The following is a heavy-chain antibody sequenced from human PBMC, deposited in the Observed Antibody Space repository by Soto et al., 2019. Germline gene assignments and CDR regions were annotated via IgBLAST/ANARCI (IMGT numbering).Heavy chain of an antibody. J-gene: IGHJ6*02. V-gene: IGHV3-15*07. CDR3: TTASLAVAGTPTDYYYYGMDV. CDR2: IKSKTDGGAT. D-gene: IGHD6-19*01. Sequence: PGGSLRLSCAASGFTFSNAWMNWVRQAPGKGLEWVGRIKSKTDGGATDYAAPVKGRFTISRDDSKNTLYLQMNSLKTEYTAVYYCTTASLAVAGTPTDYYYYGMDVWGQGTTVTVSS. CDR1: GFTFSNAW.